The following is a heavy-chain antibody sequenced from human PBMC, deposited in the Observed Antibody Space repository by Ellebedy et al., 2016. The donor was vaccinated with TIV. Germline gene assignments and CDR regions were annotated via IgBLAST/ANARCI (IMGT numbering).Heavy chain of an antibody. J-gene: IGHJ6*02. CDR2: IYYSGST. Sequence: MPSETLSLTCTVSGGSINNYYWSWIRQPPGKGLEWIGYIYYSGSTNYNPSLKSRVTISVDTSKNQFSLKLSSVTAADTAVYYCARESLYYYGSGDDMDVWGQGTTVTVSS. V-gene: IGHV4-59*01. CDR3: ARESLYYYGSGDDMDV. D-gene: IGHD3-10*01. CDR1: GGSINNYY.